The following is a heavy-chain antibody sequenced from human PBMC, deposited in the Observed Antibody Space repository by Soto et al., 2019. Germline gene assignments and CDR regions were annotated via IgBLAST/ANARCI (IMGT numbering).Heavy chain of an antibody. D-gene: IGHD1-26*01. CDR1: GFTFSNYA. CDR2: ISKDGNDQ. CDR3: AKDRWEFTRYFDS. V-gene: IGHV3-30*18. J-gene: IGHJ4*02. Sequence: QVQLVESGGGVVQPGTSLRLSCAASGFTFSNYAMHWVRQAPGKGLEWVAVISKDGNDQFFVDSVKGRFSVSRDNSKNTLYLQMNSLRPEDTAVYYCAKDRWEFTRYFDSWGQGTLVLVSS.